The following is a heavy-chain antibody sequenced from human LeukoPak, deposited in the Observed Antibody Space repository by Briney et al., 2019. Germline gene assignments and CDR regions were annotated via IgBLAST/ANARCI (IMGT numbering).Heavy chain of an antibody. CDR1: GYTFSDYY. Sequence: APMRDSCQASGYTFSDYYIHWIRQAPGQGLEWMGLINPKNGDTNFAQTFQGRVTMTRDTSITTAYMGLSRLSSDDTAVYYCARGWQINSSVGFVVPWGQETLVTFSS. CDR2: INPKNGDT. D-gene: IGHD6-6*01. V-gene: IGHV1-2*02. CDR3: ARGWQINSSVGFVVP. J-gene: IGHJ5*02.